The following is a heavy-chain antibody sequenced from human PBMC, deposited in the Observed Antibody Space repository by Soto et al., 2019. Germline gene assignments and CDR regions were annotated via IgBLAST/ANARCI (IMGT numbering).Heavy chain of an antibody. D-gene: IGHD4-17*01. Sequence: QVQLVQSGAEVKKPGASVKVSCKASGYTFTSYDINWVRQATGQGLEWMGWMNPNSGNTGYAQKFQGRVTMTRNTSKSTAYRELSSLRFEDTAVYSWASPLYGDNVDSGGQEPLVPVPS. CDR3: ASPLYGDNVDS. J-gene: IGHJ4*02. V-gene: IGHV1-8*01. CDR1: GYTFTSYD. CDR2: MNPNSGNT.